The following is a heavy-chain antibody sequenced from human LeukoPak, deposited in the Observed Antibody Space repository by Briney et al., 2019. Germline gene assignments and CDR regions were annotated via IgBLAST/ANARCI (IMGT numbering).Heavy chain of an antibody. V-gene: IGHV3-23*01. CDR1: GFTFSNYA. Sequence: PGGSLRLSCAASGFTFSNYAMSWVRQAPGKGLEWVSSISGSGISTYYSDSVKGRFTISRDNSKNTLYLQMNSLRAEDTAVYYCAKGDNDILTGYYNSFDYWGQGTLVTVSS. CDR3: AKGDNDILTGYYNSFDY. D-gene: IGHD3-9*01. CDR2: ISGSGIST. J-gene: IGHJ4*02.